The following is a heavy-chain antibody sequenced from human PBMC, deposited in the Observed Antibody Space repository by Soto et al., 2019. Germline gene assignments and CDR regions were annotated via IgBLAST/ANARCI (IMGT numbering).Heavy chain of an antibody. D-gene: IGHD3-3*01. V-gene: IGHV5-10-1*01. J-gene: IGHJ6*02. CDR1: GYSFTSYL. Sequence: LGESLKISFKGSGYSFTSYLISWVRQMPGKGLEWMGRIDPSDSYTNYSPSFQGHVTISADKSISTAYLQWSGLKASDTAMYYCAGPIREYYYYGMDVWGQGITVAVSS. CDR3: AGPIREYYYYGMDV. CDR2: IDPSDSYT.